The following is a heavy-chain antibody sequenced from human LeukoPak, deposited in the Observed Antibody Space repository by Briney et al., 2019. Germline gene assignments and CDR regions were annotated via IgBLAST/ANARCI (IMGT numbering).Heavy chain of an antibody. CDR2: ISSSSSYI. CDR3: AREWDSLRFGELRDP. Sequence: GGSLRLSCAASGFTFSSYSMNWVRQAPGKGLEWVSYISSSSSYIYYADSVKGRFTISRDNAKNSLYLQMNSLRAEDTAVYYCAREWDSLRFGELRDPWGQGTLVTVSS. J-gene: IGHJ5*02. CDR1: GFTFSSYS. D-gene: IGHD3-10*01. V-gene: IGHV3-21*01.